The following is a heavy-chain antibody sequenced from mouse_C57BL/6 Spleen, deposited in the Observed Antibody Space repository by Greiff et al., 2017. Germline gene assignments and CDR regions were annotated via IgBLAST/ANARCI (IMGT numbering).Heavy chain of an antibody. CDR1: GYAFSSYW. V-gene: IGHV1-80*01. CDR3: AREGDYGDAMDY. J-gene: IGHJ4*01. Sequence: QVQLQQSGAELVKPGASVKISCKASGYAFSSYWMNWVKQRPGKGLEWIGQIYPGDGDTNYNGKFKGKATLTADKSSSTAYMQLSSLTSEDSAVYFCAREGDYGDAMDYWGQGTSVTVSS. D-gene: IGHD2-4*01. CDR2: IYPGDGDT.